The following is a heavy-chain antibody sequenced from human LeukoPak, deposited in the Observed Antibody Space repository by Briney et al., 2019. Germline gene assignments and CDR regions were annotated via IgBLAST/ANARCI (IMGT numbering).Heavy chain of an antibody. CDR1: SDSIFTSNW. V-gene: IGHV4-4*02. J-gene: IGHJ4*02. CDR2: IFHSGST. D-gene: IGHD2-2*01. Sequence: SETLSLTYTVSSDSIFTSNWWSWVRQPPGKGLEWIGQIFHSGSTSYSPYLKSRVTISMDKSKNQISLRLTSVTAADTAVYYCARSPTKRVPEDYWGQGTLVTVSS. CDR3: ARSPTKRVPEDY.